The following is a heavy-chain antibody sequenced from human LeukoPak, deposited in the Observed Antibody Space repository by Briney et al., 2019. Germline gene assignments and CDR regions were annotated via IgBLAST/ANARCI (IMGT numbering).Heavy chain of an antibody. J-gene: IGHJ4*02. CDR2: INPNSGGT. CDR1: GYTFTGYY. V-gene: IGHV1-2*02. Sequence: ASVKVCCKASGYTFTGYYMHWVRQAPGQGLEWMGWINPNSGGTNYAQKFQGRVTMTRDTSISTAYMELSRLRSDDTAVYYCARDPPGVGATRPYFDYWGQGTLVTVSS. D-gene: IGHD1-26*01. CDR3: ARDPPGVGATRPYFDY.